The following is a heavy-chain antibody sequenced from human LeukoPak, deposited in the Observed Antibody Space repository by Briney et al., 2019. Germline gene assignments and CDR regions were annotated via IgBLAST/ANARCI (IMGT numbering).Heavy chain of an antibody. CDR2: IVVGSGNT. V-gene: IGHV1-58*02. CDR1: GFTFTNSA. Sequence: GTSVKVSCKASGFTFTNSAIQWVRQARGQRLEWIGWIVVGSGNTNYAQKFQERVTITRDMSTSTAYMELNSLRFEDTAVYYCAADDLTRGYWGQGTLVTVPS. J-gene: IGHJ4*02. CDR3: AADDLTRGY.